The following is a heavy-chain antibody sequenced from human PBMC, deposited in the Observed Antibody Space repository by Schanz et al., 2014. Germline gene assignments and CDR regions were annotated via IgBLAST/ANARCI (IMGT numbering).Heavy chain of an antibody. Sequence: EVQLVESGGGLVQPGASLRLSCAASGFTFSNYWMSWVRQAPGKGLEWVANIKEDGSEKDYVDSVKGRFTISRDNAKNSLYLQLNSLRAGDTAVYYCARGGFRYLYYWGQGTVVTVSS. CDR2: IKEDGSEK. V-gene: IGHV3-7*01. J-gene: IGHJ4*02. D-gene: IGHD3-9*01. CDR1: GFTFSNYW. CDR3: ARGGFRYLYY.